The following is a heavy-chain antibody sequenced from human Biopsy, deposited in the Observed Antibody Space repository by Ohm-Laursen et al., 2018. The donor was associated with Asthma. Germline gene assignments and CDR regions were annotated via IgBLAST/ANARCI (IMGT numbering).Heavy chain of an antibody. V-gene: IGHV3-9*01. D-gene: IGHD3-16*02. CDR3: AKVRSDWVIAESFDY. Sequence: SLRLSCTASGFKFDEYTMHWVRQAPGKGLEWVSGISWNSATIGYADSVEGRFTISRGNAKNSVFLHMDSLRPEDTAFYYCAKVRSDWVIAESFDYWGQGVLVTVSS. CDR2: ISWNSATI. CDR1: GFKFDEYT. J-gene: IGHJ4*02.